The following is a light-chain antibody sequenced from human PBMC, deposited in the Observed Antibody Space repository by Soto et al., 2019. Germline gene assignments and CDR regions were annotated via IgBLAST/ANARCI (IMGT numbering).Light chain of an antibody. Sequence: QSVLTQPPSASGTPGQRVTIACSGSSSNIGSNTVNWYQQLPGTAPKVLIYSNNQRPSGVPDRFSGSKSATSASLAISGLQSDDEAEYYCAAWDDILNGVVFGGGTNVTVL. V-gene: IGLV1-44*01. J-gene: IGLJ2*01. CDR3: AAWDDILNGVV. CDR2: SNN. CDR1: SSNIGSNT.